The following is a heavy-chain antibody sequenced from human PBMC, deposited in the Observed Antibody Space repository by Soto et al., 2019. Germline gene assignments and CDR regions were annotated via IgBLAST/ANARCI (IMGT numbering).Heavy chain of an antibody. V-gene: IGHV1-69*04. Sequence: SVKVSCKASGGTFSSYAIHWVRQAPGQGLEWLGKIIPSYDRTNYAQKFQGRVTVTADTYTTTAYMELSSLRSDDTAVYYCARDPSNDYGGDTFDYWGQGTLVTVPQ. CDR2: IIPSYDRT. CDR1: GGTFSSYA. D-gene: IGHD4-17*01. CDR3: ARDPSNDYGGDTFDY. J-gene: IGHJ4*02.